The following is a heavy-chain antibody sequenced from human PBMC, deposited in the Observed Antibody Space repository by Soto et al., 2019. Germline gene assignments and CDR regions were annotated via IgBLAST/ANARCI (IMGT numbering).Heavy chain of an antibody. CDR2: ISYDGTNK. J-gene: IGHJ4*02. D-gene: IGHD5-18*01. CDR1: GFTFRSYG. CDR3: ATSVLVDTVIDY. V-gene: IGHV3-30*03. Sequence: PGGSLRLSCAASGFTFRSYGMHWVRQAPGKGLEWVAVISYDGTNKYYADSVKGRLTISRDNSKNTLYLQMNSLRAEDTAVYYCATSVLVDTVIDYWGQGTLVTVSS.